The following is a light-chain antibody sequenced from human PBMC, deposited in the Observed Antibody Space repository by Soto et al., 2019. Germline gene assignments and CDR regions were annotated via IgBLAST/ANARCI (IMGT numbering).Light chain of an antibody. J-gene: IGKJ2*01. V-gene: IGKV1-5*03. CDR3: QQYNSYPYT. CDR1: QSISSW. CDR2: KGS. Sequence: DIQMTQSPSTLSASVGDRVTITCRASQSISSWLAWYQQKPGKAPKLLIYKGSSLESGVPSRFSGSGSGTELTLTISSLQPDDFATYYCQQYNSYPYTFGQGTKLEIK.